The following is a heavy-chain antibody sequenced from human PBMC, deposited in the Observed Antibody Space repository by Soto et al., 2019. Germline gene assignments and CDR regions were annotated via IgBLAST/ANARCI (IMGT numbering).Heavy chain of an antibody. Sequence: ASVKVSCKASGYTFTSYAMHWVRQAPGQRLEWMGWINAGNGNTKYSQKFQGRVTITRDTSASTAYMELSSLRSEDTAVYYCAVQDTVAGTLGPFDYWGQGTQVTVSS. CDR1: GYTFTSYA. J-gene: IGHJ4*02. CDR3: AVQDTVAGTLGPFDY. CDR2: INAGNGNT. V-gene: IGHV1-3*01. D-gene: IGHD6-19*01.